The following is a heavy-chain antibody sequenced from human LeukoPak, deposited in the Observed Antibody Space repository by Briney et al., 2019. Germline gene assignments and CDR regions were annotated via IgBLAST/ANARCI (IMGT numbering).Heavy chain of an antibody. CDR3: AREFRPDYDILTGYFDAFDI. D-gene: IGHD3-9*01. CDR2: ISSSSSYI. CDR1: GFTFSSYS. J-gene: IGHJ3*02. V-gene: IGHV3-21*01. Sequence: RGSLKLSCAASGFTFSSYSMNWVRQAPGKGLEWVSSISSSSSYIYYADSVKGRFTISRDNAKNSLYLQMNSLRAEDTAVYYCAREFRPDYDILTGYFDAFDIWGQGTMGSASS.